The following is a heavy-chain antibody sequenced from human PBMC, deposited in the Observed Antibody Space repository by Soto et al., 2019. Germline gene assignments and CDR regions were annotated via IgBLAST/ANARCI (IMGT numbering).Heavy chain of an antibody. CDR2: FIPIFGTA. D-gene: IGHD3-3*01. J-gene: IGHJ4*02. CDR1: GGTFSSYA. V-gene: IGHV1-69*13. Sequence: GASVKVSCKASGGTFSSYAISWVRQAPGQGLEWMGGFIPIFGTANYAQKFQGRVTITADESTSTAYMELSSLRSEDTAVYYCARSVTIFGVVIPPFDYWGQGTLVNVSS. CDR3: ARSVTIFGVVIPPFDY.